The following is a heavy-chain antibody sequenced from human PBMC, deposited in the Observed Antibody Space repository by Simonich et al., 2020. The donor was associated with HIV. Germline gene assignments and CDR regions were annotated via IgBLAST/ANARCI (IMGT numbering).Heavy chain of an antibody. CDR1: GFTFSSYA. CDR2: IRGSVGST. Sequence: EVQLLESGGGLVQPGGSLRLSCAASGFTFSSYAMSWVRQAPGEGLEGVSAIRGSVGSTYYADSVKGRFNISRDNTKNTLYLQMNSLRAEDTAVYYCAKDRYYNFWSGYYDYWGQGTLVTVSS. CDR3: AKDRYYNFWSGYYDY. J-gene: IGHJ4*02. V-gene: IGHV3-23*01. D-gene: IGHD3-3*01.